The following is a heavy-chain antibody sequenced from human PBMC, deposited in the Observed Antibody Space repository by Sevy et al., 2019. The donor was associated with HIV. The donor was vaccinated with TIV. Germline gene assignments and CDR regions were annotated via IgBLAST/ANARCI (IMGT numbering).Heavy chain of an antibody. D-gene: IGHD6-13*01. J-gene: IGHJ6*02. CDR1: GFTFSSYG. Sequence: GGSLRLSCAASGFTFSSYGMHWVRQAPGKGLEWVAFIRYDGSNKYYADSVKGRFTISRDNSKNTLYLQMNSLRAEDTAVYYCAKMEGYSSSWYYYYYGMDVWGQGTTVTVSS. V-gene: IGHV3-30*02. CDR2: IRYDGSNK. CDR3: AKMEGYSSSWYYYYYGMDV.